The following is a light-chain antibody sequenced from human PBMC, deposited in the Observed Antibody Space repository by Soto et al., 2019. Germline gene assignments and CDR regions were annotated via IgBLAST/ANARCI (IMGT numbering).Light chain of an antibody. V-gene: IGLV2-23*02. CDR2: EVS. J-gene: IGLJ2*01. Sequence: QSVLTQPASVSGSPGQSITISCTGTSSDVGSYNIVSWYQQHPGKAPKLMIYEVSKRPSGVSNRFSGSKSGNTASLTISGLQAEDEADYYCCSYAGNNTLLFGGGTKVTVL. CDR1: SSDVGSYNI. CDR3: CSYAGNNTLL.